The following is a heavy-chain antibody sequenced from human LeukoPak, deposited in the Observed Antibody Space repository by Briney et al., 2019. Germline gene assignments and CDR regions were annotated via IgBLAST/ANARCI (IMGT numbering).Heavy chain of an antibody. CDR2: IYHSGST. D-gene: IGHD2-15*01. Sequence: SETLSLTCTVSGGSISSGSYYWSWTRQPPGKGLEWIGSIYHSGSTYYNPSLKSRVTISVDTSKNQFSLKLSSVTAADTAVYYCARDGHCSGGSCYSGEHDYWGQGTLVTVSS. J-gene: IGHJ4*02. CDR1: GGSISSGSYY. CDR3: ARDGHCSGGSCYSGEHDY. V-gene: IGHV4-39*07.